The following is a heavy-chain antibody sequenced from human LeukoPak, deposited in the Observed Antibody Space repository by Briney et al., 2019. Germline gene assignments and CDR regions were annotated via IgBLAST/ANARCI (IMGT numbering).Heavy chain of an antibody. D-gene: IGHD2-15*01. CDR3: ARVVVVVAARYNWFDP. CDR1: GYTFTGYY. V-gene: IGHV1-2*02. J-gene: IGHJ5*02. Sequence: GASVKVSCKASGYTFTGYYMHWVRQAPGQGLEWMGWINPNSGGTNYAQKLQGRVTMTRDTSISTGYMKLSRLRSDDTAVYCCARVVVVVAARYNWFDPWGQGTLVTVSS. CDR2: INPNSGGT.